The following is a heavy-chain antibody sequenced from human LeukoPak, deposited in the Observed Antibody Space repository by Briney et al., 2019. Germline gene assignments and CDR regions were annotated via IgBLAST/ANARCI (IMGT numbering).Heavy chain of an antibody. CDR2: IKQDGSEK. V-gene: IGHV3-7*01. CDR3: ANSGYDLYYFDY. J-gene: IGHJ4*02. Sequence: GGSLRLSCAASGFTFSSYWISWVRQAPGKGLEWVANIKQDGSEKYYVDSVKGRFTISRDNAKNSLYLQMNSLRAEDTAAYYCANSGYDLYYFDYWGQGTLVTVSS. CDR1: GFTFSSYW. D-gene: IGHD5-12*01.